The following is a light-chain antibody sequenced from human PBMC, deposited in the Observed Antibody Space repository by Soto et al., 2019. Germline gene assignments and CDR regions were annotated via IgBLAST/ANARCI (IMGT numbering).Light chain of an antibody. V-gene: IGKV3-20*01. CDR1: QSVVGNY. CDR2: GAS. J-gene: IGKJ1*01. CDR3: QQYGRT. Sequence: EIVLTQSPGPPAFSPGGRATLSCRASQSVVGNYLGWYQQKPGQAPRLLIYGASSRANGIPDRFSGSGSGTDFTLTISRLEPEDFAVYYCQQYGRTFGQGTKV.